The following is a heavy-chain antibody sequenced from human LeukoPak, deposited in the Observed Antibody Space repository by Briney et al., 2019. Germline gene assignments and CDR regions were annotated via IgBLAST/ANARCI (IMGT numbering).Heavy chain of an antibody. V-gene: IGHV3-74*01. CDR2: INIDERIT. Sequence: GGSLRLSCAASGFSFSTQRMHWVRQAPGKGLVWVSYINIDERITGYADSVKGRFTISRDNAKNTLYLQMNSLRDEDTAVYYCAKDLYSNYGPADYWGQGNLVTVSS. J-gene: IGHJ4*02. CDR3: AKDLYSNYGPADY. CDR1: GFSFSTQR. D-gene: IGHD4-11*01.